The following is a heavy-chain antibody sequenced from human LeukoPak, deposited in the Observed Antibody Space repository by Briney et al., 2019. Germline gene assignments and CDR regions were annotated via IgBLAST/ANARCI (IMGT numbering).Heavy chain of an antibody. V-gene: IGHV1-8*01. J-gene: IGHJ5*02. CDR2: MNPNSGNT. CDR1: GYTFTSYD. D-gene: IGHD3-16*02. Sequence: ASVKVSCKASGYTFTSYDINWVRQATGQGLEWMGWMNPNSGNTGYAQKFQGRVTMTRNTSISTAYMELSSLRSEDTAVYYCARLFDYVWGSYRPWGQGILVTVSS. CDR3: ARLFDYVWGSYRP.